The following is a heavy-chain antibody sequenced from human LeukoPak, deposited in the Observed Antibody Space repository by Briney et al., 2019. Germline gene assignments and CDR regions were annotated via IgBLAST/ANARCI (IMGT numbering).Heavy chain of an antibody. CDR2: IYYSGST. D-gene: IGHD1-7*01. J-gene: IGHJ6*03. CDR1: GYSISSGYY. Sequence: PSETLSLTCTVSGYSISSGYYWGWIRQPPGKGLEWIGYIYYSGSTYYNPSLKSRVTISVDTSKNQFSLKLSSVTAADTAVYYCARVWNYASGSYYYYYYMDVWGKGTTVTVSS. V-gene: IGHV4-38-2*02. CDR3: ARVWNYASGSYYYYYYMDV.